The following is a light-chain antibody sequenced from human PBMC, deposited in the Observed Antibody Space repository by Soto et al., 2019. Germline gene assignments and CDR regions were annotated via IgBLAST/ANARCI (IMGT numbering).Light chain of an antibody. Sequence: DIQMTQSPSTLSASIGDRVTITCRASQTVNGRLVWYQQRPGKAPKLLIYDVSNLQGEVPSRFSGSGSGTEYTLTISILQPDDFAAYYCQQNNAYPWTFGQGTKVEIK. CDR1: QTVNGR. V-gene: IGKV1-5*03. CDR2: DVS. J-gene: IGKJ1*01. CDR3: QQNNAYPWT.